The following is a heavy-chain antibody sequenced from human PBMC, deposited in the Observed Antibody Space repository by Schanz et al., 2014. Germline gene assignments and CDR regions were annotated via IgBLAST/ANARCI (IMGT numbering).Heavy chain of an antibody. D-gene: IGHD5-12*01. J-gene: IGHJ4*02. CDR2: ISHSGGSK. Sequence: QVQLLQFGGGVVQPGRSLRLSCAASGFTFSSYAMHWVRQAPGKGLEWVSGISHSGGSKYYADSVKGRFTISRDNSRNTLYLQMNSLRTEDTAVYYCASPSGYSDYGTYFDFWGQGTLVTVSS. V-gene: IGHV3-30*04. CDR3: ASPSGYSDYGTYFDF. CDR1: GFTFSSYA.